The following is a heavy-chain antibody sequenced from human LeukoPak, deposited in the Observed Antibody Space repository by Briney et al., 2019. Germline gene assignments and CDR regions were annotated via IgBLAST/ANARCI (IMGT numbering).Heavy chain of an antibody. D-gene: IGHD1-26*01. Sequence: GGSLRLSCAASRFTFSIYAMGWVRQGPGKGLEWVSAVTGSGDYTDYADSVKGRFTISRDNSKNTAYLQMISLRAEDTAVYYCAKRSGINYGYFDSWGQGALVTVSS. CDR1: RFTFSIYA. CDR2: VTGSGDYT. V-gene: IGHV3-23*01. CDR3: AKRSGINYGYFDS. J-gene: IGHJ4*02.